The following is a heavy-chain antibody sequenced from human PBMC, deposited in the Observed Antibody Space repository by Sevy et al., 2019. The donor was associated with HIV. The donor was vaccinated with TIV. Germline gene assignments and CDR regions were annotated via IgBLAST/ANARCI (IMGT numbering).Heavy chain of an antibody. Sequence: GGSLRLSCAASGFTFSDYYMSWIRQAPGKGLEWVSYISSSGSTIYYADSVKGRFTISRDNAKNSLYLQMNSLRAEDTAVYYCARDGAAYYDILTGYYRDAFDIWGQGTMVTVS. J-gene: IGHJ3*02. D-gene: IGHD3-9*01. CDR1: GFTFSDYY. V-gene: IGHV3-11*04. CDR2: ISSSGSTI. CDR3: ARDGAAYYDILTGYYRDAFDI.